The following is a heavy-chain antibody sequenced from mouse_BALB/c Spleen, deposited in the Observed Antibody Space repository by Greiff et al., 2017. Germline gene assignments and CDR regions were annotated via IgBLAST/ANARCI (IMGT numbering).Heavy chain of an antibody. CDR1: GFAFSSYD. Sequence: EVQVVESGGGLVKPGGSLKLSCAASGFAFSSYDMSWVRQTPEKRLEWVAYISSGGGSTYYPDTVKGRFTISRDNAKNTLYLQMSSLKSEDTAMYYCARLGPYFDYWGQGTTLTVSS. V-gene: IGHV5-12-1*01. J-gene: IGHJ2*01. CDR2: ISSGGGST. CDR3: ARLGPYFDY.